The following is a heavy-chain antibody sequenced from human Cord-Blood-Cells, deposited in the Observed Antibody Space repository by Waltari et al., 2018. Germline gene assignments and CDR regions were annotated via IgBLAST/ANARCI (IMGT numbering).Heavy chain of an antibody. Sequence: QVQLQEAGPGLVKPSETLSLTCTVSGGSISSYHWIWLLQAPGKGLEWIGRIYPSGSTNYNPSLKSRVTMSVDTSKNQFSLKLSSVTAADTAVYYCARDSPEYYDFWSGYYYFDYWGQGTLVTVSS. CDR1: GGSISSYH. D-gene: IGHD3-3*01. CDR3: ARDSPEYYDFWSGYYYFDY. V-gene: IGHV4-4*07. CDR2: IYPSGST. J-gene: IGHJ4*02.